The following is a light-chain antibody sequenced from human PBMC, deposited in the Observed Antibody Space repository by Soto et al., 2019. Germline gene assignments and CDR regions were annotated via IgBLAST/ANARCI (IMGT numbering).Light chain of an antibody. CDR3: HQYGSSPQT. CDR2: ETS. J-gene: IGKJ1*01. CDR1: QSVSSSY. Sequence: EIVLTQSPGTLSLSPGERATLSCRASQSVSSSYLAWYQQKPGQAPRLLVYETSSRATGIPDRFSGSGSGTDFTLSISRLEPEDFAVYYCHQYGSSPQTFGQGTKVEIK. V-gene: IGKV3-20*01.